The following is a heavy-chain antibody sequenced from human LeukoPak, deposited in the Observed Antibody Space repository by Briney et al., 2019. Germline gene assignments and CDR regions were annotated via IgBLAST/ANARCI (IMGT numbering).Heavy chain of an antibody. Sequence: GGSLRLSCAASGITFGNNWMHWVRQGPGKGLVWISRINSDGGGAIYADSVKGRFTVPRDNAENTLYLQMNSLRAEDTAVYYCARDVPHNWFDTWGQGTLVTVSS. J-gene: IGHJ5*02. CDR1: GITFGNNW. CDR2: INSDGGGA. CDR3: ARDVPHNWFDT. V-gene: IGHV3-74*01.